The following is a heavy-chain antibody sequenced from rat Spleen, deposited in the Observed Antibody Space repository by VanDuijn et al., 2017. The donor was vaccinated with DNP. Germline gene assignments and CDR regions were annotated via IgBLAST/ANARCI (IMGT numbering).Heavy chain of an antibody. CDR1: GYSITSNY. Sequence: EVQLQESGPGLVKPSQSLSLTCSVTGYSITSNYWGWIRKFPGNKMEWIGHISYSGTTSYNPSLKSRISITRDPSKNQLFLHLHSVTTEDTATYYCAREEAYFGYNYLDYWGQGVMVTVSS. J-gene: IGHJ2*01. CDR3: AREEAYFGYNYLDY. D-gene: IGHD1-9*01. CDR2: ISYSGTT. V-gene: IGHV3-1*01.